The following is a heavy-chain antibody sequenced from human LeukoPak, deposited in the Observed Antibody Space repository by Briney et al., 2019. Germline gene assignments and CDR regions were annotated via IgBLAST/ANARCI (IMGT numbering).Heavy chain of an antibody. CDR2: IYYSGST. CDR3: ARATFSSGTDY. Sequence: WIGSIYYSGSTYYNPSLKSRVTISVDTSKNQFSLKLSSVTAADTAVYYCARATFSSGTDYWGQGTLVTVSS. J-gene: IGHJ4*02. D-gene: IGHD3-22*01. V-gene: IGHV4-39*07.